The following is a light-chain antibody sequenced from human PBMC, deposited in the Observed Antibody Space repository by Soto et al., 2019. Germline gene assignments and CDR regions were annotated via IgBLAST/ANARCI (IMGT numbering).Light chain of an antibody. V-gene: IGLV1-44*01. CDR1: SSNIGRNT. CDR3: AAWDDSLKGHV. J-gene: IGLJ1*01. Sequence: QSVLTQPPSASGTPGQRVTISCSGSSSNIGRNTVHWYQQLPGTAPNVLIYTNDKRPSGVPDRFSGSKSGTSASLAISGRQSEDEADYYFAAWDDSLKGHVFGTGTKLTVL. CDR2: TND.